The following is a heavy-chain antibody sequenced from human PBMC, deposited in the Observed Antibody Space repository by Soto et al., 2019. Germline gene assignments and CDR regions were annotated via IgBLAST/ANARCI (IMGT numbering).Heavy chain of an antibody. D-gene: IGHD1-26*01. V-gene: IGHV3-23*01. CDR3: AKALVGEVGATDY. CDR2: ITRTDST. CDR1: GFTFSNYA. Sequence: EVQLLESGGGLVQPGGSLRLSCTASGFTFSNYAMSWVRQAPGKGLAWVSAITRTDSTYYADSVKGRFTISRDNSRNTLYLQMNSLGAEDAALYYCAKALVGEVGATDYWGQGTLVTVSS. J-gene: IGHJ4*02.